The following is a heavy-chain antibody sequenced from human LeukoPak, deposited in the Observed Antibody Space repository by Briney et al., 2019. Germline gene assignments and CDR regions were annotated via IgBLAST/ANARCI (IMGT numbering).Heavy chain of an antibody. CDR1: GGSISSYY. CDR3: ARDRGVAAAGIDAFDI. Sequence: SETLSLTCTVSGGSISSYYWSWIRQPLGKGLEWIGYIYYSGSTNYNPSLKSRVTISVDTSKNQFSLKLSSVTAADTAVYYCARDRGVAAAGIDAFDIWGQGTMVTVSS. D-gene: IGHD6-13*01. CDR2: IYYSGST. V-gene: IGHV4-59*01. J-gene: IGHJ3*02.